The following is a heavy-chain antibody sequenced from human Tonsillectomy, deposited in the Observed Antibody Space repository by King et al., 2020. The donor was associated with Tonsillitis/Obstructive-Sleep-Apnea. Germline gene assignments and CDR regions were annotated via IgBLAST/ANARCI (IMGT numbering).Heavy chain of an antibody. V-gene: IGHV4-31*03. CDR3: ARSMIRGVITNWFDP. CDR2: ISDSGST. J-gene: IGHJ5*02. Sequence: VPLQESGPGLVKPSQTLSLTCTVSGGSISNDGYYWTWIRQHPGKGLEWIGYISDSGSTYYNPSLKSRVTFSVDTSKNQISLKLTSVTAADTAVYYCARSMIRGVITNWFDPWGQGTLVTVSS. D-gene: IGHD3-10*01. CDR1: GGSISNDGYY.